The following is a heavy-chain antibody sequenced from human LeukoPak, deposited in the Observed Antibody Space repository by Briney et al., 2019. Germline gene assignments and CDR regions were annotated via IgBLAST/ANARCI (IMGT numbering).Heavy chain of an antibody. J-gene: IGHJ4*02. Sequence: GGSLRLSCTGSGFTFNTYAMNWVRQVPGKGLEWVSAISGSGGNKYYADSVKGRFTISRDNSKNTLYLQMNSLRAEDTAVYYCAKTHCSGGSCYSYFDYWGQGTLVTVSS. D-gene: IGHD2-15*01. V-gene: IGHV3-23*01. CDR1: GFTFNTYA. CDR2: ISGSGGNK. CDR3: AKTHCSGGSCYSYFDY.